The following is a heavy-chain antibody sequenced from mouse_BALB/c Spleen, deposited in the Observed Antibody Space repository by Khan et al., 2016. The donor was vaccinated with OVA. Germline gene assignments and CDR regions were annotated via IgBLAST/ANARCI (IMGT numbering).Heavy chain of an antibody. CDR3: ATYYGTHYYAMDY. V-gene: IGHV5-6-5*01. J-gene: IGHJ4*01. CDR2: ISSGGNT. CDR1: GFTFSTYA. Sequence: EVELVESGGGLVKPGGSLKLSCAASGFTFSTYAMSWVRQTPEKRLEWVASISSGGNTYYPDSVKGRFTISRDNARNILFLQMSRLRAEDTAMYYCATYYGTHYYAMDYWGQGTSVTVSS. D-gene: IGHD2-10*01.